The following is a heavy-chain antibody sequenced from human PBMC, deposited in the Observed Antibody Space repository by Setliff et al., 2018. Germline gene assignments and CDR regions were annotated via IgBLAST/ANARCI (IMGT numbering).Heavy chain of an antibody. CDR2: IYPRGGSI. Sequence: AASVKVSCKASGYTFTRYYMHWVRQAPGQGLAWMGIIYPRGGSISYAQKFQGIVTITRDTPMSTVYVELRSLRSEDTAVYYCARDFLGQWGGKCGLDYWGQGTLVTVSS. D-gene: IGHD6-19*01. J-gene: IGHJ4*02. V-gene: IGHV1-46*01. CDR3: ARDFLGQWGGKCGLDY. CDR1: GYTFTRYY.